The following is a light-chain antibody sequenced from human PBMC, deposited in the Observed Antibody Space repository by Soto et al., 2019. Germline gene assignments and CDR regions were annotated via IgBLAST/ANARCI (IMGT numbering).Light chain of an antibody. Sequence: SYELTQPPSVSVAPGQTARISCGGNNIGRKNVHWYQQKPGQAPVLVVYDDSDRPSGIPERFSGSNSGNTATLTISRVEVGDEADYYCHVWDTTTVFGTGTKLTVL. CDR2: DDS. CDR1: NIGRKN. J-gene: IGLJ1*01. V-gene: IGLV3-21*02. CDR3: HVWDTTTV.